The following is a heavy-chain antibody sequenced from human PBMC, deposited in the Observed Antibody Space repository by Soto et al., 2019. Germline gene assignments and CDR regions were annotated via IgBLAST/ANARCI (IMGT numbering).Heavy chain of an antibody. J-gene: IGHJ4*02. D-gene: IGHD2-2*01. V-gene: IGHV3-48*02. CDR2: INSSNRTI. Sequence: PGGSLRLSCAASGITFSSYSMNWVRQAPGKGLEWVSYINSSNRTIYYADSVKGRFTISRDNAKKSLYLQMNSLRDEDTAVYYCAREGFSRDAYRHFDYWGQGTPVTVSS. CDR1: GITFSSYS. CDR3: AREGFSRDAYRHFDY.